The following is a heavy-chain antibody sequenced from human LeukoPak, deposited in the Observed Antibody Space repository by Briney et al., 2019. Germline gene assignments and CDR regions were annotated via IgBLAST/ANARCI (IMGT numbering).Heavy chain of an antibody. CDR2: ISSSSSTI. Sequence: QAGGSLRLSCAASGPTFSSYSMNWVRQAPGKGLEWVSYISSSSSTIYYADSVKGRFTISRDNAKNSLYLQMNSLRAEDTAVYYCARDMDIGSSWPNYYYYYGMDVWGQGTTVTVSS. D-gene: IGHD6-13*01. CDR3: ARDMDIGSSWPNYYYYYGMDV. J-gene: IGHJ6*02. V-gene: IGHV3-48*01. CDR1: GPTFSSYS.